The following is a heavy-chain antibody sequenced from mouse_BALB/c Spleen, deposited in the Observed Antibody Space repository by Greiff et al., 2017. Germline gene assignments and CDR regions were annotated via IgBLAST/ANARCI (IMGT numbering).Heavy chain of an antibody. J-gene: IGHJ2*01. CDR1: GFTFSSFG. V-gene: IGHV5-17*02. CDR3: ARSDSHY. CDR2: ISSGSSTI. Sequence: EVQVVESGGGLVQPGGSRKLSCAASGFTFSSFGMHWVRQAPEKGLEWVAYISSGSSTIYYADTVKGRFTISRDNPKNTLFLQMTSLRSEDTAMYYCARSDSHYWGQGTTLTVSS.